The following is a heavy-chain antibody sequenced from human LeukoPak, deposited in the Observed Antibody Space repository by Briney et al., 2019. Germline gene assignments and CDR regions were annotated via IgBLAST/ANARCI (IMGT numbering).Heavy chain of an antibody. Sequence: TGGSLRLSCAASGFTVSSNYMSWVRQAPGKGLEWVSVIYSGGRTYYADSLEGRFTISRDNSKNTLYLLMNSLRAEDTAVYYCAKLGYCGGDCYSFEDYWGQGTLVTVSS. CDR1: GFTVSSNY. CDR2: IYSGGRT. J-gene: IGHJ4*02. CDR3: AKLGYCGGDCYSFEDY. V-gene: IGHV3-53*01. D-gene: IGHD2-21*02.